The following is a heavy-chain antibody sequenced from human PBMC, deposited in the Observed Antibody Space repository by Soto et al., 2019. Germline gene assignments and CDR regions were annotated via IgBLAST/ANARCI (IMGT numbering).Heavy chain of an antibody. Sequence: QVQLVQSGAEVKKPGASVKVSCKVSGYTLTELSMHWVRQAPGKGLEWMGGFDPEDGETIYAQKFQGRVTMTEDTSTDTAYMELSSLRSEDTAVYYCATTIRYGGNSPGNSVWFEPWGQGTLVTVSS. CDR1: GYTLTELS. J-gene: IGHJ5*02. CDR2: FDPEDGET. CDR3: ATTIRYGGNSPGNSVWFEP. V-gene: IGHV1-24*01. D-gene: IGHD4-17*01.